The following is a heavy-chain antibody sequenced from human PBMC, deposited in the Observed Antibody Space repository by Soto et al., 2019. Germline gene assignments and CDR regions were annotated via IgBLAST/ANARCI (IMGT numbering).Heavy chain of an antibody. J-gene: IGHJ6*02. V-gene: IGHV1-69*13. CDR2: IIPIFGTA. CDR1: GGTFSSYA. D-gene: IGHD2-2*02. CDR3: ARDSDIVVVPAAIRSGYYYYYGMDV. Sequence: EASVKVSCKASGGTFSSYAISWVRQAPGQGLEWMGGIIPIFGTANYAQKFQGRVTITADESTSTAYMELSSLRSEDTAVYYCARDSDIVVVPAAIRSGYYYYYGMDVWGQGTTVTVSS.